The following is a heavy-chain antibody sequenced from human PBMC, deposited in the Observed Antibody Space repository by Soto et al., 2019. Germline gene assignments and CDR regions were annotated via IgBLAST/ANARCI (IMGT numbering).Heavy chain of an antibody. J-gene: IGHJ4*02. CDR2: ISYDGSNK. V-gene: IGHV3-30*18. Sequence: GGSLRLSCAASGFTFSSYGMHWVRQAPGKGLEWVAVISYDGSNKYYADSVKGRFTISRDNSKSTLYLQMNSLRAEDTAVYYCAKDLRRFLEWLLSPIDYWGQGTLVTVSS. D-gene: IGHD3-3*01. CDR3: AKDLRRFLEWLLSPIDY. CDR1: GFTFSSYG.